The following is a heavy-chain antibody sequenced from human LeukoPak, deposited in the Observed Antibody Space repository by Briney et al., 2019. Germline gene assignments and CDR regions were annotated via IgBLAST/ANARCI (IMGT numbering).Heavy chain of an antibody. CDR3: AKDRESHIVVVPAAQDY. D-gene: IGHD2-2*01. Sequence: GGSLRLPCAASGFTFSSYGMHWVRQAPGKGLEWVAFIRYDGNNKYYADSVKGRFTISRDNSKNTLYLQMNSLRAEDTAVYYCAKDRESHIVVVPAAQDYWGQGTLVTVSS. CDR2: IRYDGNNK. J-gene: IGHJ4*02. CDR1: GFTFSSYG. V-gene: IGHV3-30*02.